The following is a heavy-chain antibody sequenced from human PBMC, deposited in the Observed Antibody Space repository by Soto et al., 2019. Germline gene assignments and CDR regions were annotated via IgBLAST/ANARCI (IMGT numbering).Heavy chain of an antibody. CDR1: GFTFSSYA. Sequence: GGSLRLSCAASGFTFSSYAMSWVRQAPGKGLEWVSAISGSGGSTYYADSVKGRFPISRDNSKNTLYLQMNSLRAEDTAVYYCAKDDYGDYVHPGMDVWGQVTTVTVSS. CDR3: AKDDYGDYVHPGMDV. D-gene: IGHD4-17*01. J-gene: IGHJ6*02. CDR2: ISGSGGST. V-gene: IGHV3-23*01.